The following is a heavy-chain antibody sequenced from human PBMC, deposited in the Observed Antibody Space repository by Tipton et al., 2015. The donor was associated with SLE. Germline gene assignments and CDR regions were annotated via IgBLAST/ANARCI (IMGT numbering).Heavy chain of an antibody. J-gene: IGHJ4*02. CDR1: GGSIRSGSYY. CDR2: IYTSGST. V-gene: IGHV4-61*02. Sequence: TLSLTCTVSGGSIRSGSYYWSWIRQPAGKGLEWIGRIYTSGSTNYNPSLKSRVTISVDTSKNQFSLKLSSVTAADTAVYYCARDPVWGSFDYWGQGTLVTVSS. CDR3: ARDPVWGSFDY. D-gene: IGHD3-16*01.